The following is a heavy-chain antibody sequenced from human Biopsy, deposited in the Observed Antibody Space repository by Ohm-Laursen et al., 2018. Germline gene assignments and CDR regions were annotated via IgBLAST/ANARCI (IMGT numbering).Heavy chain of an antibody. V-gene: IGHV4-34*08. CDR1: GKTFSDYY. CDR3: GNEVHGRDY. Sequence: SETLSLTWQVYGKTFSDYYWSWIRQPPGKGLKWIGQINQSGRTNYNPSLKSRVNISADKSNNQFSLKLTSVTSADTAVYFCGNEVHGRDYWGLGALVTVSS. J-gene: IGHJ4*02. CDR2: INQSGRT. D-gene: IGHD2-15*01.